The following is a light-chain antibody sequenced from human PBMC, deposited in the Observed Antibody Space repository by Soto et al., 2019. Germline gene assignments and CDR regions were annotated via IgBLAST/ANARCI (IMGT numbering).Light chain of an antibody. CDR1: SSDVGNYDY. J-gene: IGLJ2*01. V-gene: IGLV2-14*01. Sequence: QSALTQPASVSGSPGQSITISCTGTSSDVGNYDYVSWYQQHPGKAPTLMIYEVSHRPSGISNRFSGSKSANTAFLTISGLQAEDEADYYCSSYTTSSTLVLFGGGTQLTVL. CDR2: EVS. CDR3: SSYTTSSTLVL.